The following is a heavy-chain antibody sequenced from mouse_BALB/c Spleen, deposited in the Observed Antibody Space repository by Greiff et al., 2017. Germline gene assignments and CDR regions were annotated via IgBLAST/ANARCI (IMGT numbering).Heavy chain of an antibody. J-gene: IGHJ4*01. Sequence: VMLVESGPGLVAPSQSLSITCTVSGFSLTSYGVHWVRQPPGKGLEWLGVIWAGGSTNYNSALMSRLSISKDNSKSQVFLKMNSLQTDDTAMYYCARAYYYGSSYDAMDYWGQGTSVTVSS. CDR1: GFSLTSYG. V-gene: IGHV2-9*02. CDR3: ARAYYYGSSYDAMDY. D-gene: IGHD1-1*01. CDR2: IWAGGST.